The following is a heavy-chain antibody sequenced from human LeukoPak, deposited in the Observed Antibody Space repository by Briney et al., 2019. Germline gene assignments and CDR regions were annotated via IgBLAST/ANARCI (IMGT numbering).Heavy chain of an antibody. CDR1: GYSFTTYW. Sequence: GESLKISCKGSGYSFTTYWIGWVRQMPGKGLEWMGIIYPGDSDTRYSPSFQGQVTISADKSISTAYLQWSSLKASDTAMYYCARQRSARDGPARYWGQGTLVTVSS. CDR3: ARQRSARDGPARY. CDR2: IYPGDSDT. V-gene: IGHV5-51*01. D-gene: IGHD5-24*01. J-gene: IGHJ4*02.